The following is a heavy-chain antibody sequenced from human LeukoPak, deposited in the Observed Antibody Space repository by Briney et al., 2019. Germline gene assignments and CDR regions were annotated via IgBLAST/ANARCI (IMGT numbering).Heavy chain of an antibody. CDR2: IKQDGSEK. D-gene: IGHD2-15*01. CDR3: AREIIGYCSGGSCYSPYYFDY. Sequence: GGSLRLSCAASGFTFSSYWMSWVRQAPGKGLEWVGNIKQDGSEKYYVDSVKGRFTISRDNAKNSLYLEMNSLRAEDTAVYYCAREIIGYCSGGSCYSPYYFDYWGQGTLVTVSS. CDR1: GFTFSSYW. V-gene: IGHV3-7*04. J-gene: IGHJ4*02.